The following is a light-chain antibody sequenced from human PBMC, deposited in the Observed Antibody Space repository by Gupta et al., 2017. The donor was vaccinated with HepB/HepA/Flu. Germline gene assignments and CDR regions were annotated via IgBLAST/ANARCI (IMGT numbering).Light chain of an antibody. CDR1: SLSNQY. J-gene: IGLJ2*01. CDR2: SDN. V-gene: IGLV3-25*03. CDR3: QSTDDSGTYML. Sequence: SSELTQPPSLSVSPGQTATTISSGNSLSNQYSYWYQQRPGQAPIQVIFSDNERPSGIPDRFSASKSGTTATLTIAGVQADDEGDYYCQSTDDSGTYMLFGGGTKLTVL.